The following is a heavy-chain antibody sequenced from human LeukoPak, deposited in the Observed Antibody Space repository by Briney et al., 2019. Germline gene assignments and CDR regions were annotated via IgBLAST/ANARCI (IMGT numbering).Heavy chain of an antibody. CDR1: GGSISSSSNY. D-gene: IGHD3-22*01. CDR3: ARLTNNDSSGYYIDY. CDR2: IYYSGST. J-gene: IGHJ4*02. Sequence: SETLSLTCTVSGGSISSSSNYWGWIRQPPGKGLEWIGSIYYSGSTTYNPSLKSRVTISVDTSKNQSSLKLSSATAADTAVYYCARLTNNDSSGYYIDYWGQGTLVSASS. V-gene: IGHV4-39*01.